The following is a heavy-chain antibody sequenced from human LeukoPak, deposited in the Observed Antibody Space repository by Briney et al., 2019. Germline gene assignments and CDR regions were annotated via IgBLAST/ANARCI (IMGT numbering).Heavy chain of an antibody. CDR3: ARMDYVHGFDI. Sequence: PGGSLRLSCAASGFTFSAYSMNWVRQAPGRGLEWVSYVSSSSSTIYYADSVQGRFTISRDNAADSLYLHMNSLRAEDTAVYYCARMDYVHGFDIWGQGTMVTVSS. CDR1: GFTFSAYS. D-gene: IGHD4-17*01. V-gene: IGHV3-48*04. CDR2: VSSSSSTI. J-gene: IGHJ3*02.